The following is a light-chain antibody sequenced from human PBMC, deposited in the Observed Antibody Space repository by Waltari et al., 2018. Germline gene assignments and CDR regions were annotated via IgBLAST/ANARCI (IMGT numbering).Light chain of an antibody. J-gene: IGKJ4*01. V-gene: IGKV3-11*01. Sequence: DIVLTQSPATLSLSPGERATLSCRASQSVNNYLAWYQQKPGQAPRLLIYGASNRATGIPARFSGSGSGTDFTLTISTLEPEDFAVYYCQQRRNWPHTFGGGTKVEIK. CDR1: QSVNNY. CDR2: GAS. CDR3: QQRRNWPHT.